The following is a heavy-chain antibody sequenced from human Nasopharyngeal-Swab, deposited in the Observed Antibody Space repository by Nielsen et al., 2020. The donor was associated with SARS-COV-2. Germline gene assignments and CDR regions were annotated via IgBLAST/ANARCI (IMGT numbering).Heavy chain of an antibody. CDR3: ARHVSSSWYAAVAGIRAFDY. V-gene: IGHV4-39*01. J-gene: IGHJ4*02. Sequence: PGKGLEWIGSIYYSGSTYYNPSLKSRVTISVDTSKNRFSLKLSSVTAADTAVYYCARHVSSSWYAAVAGIRAFDYWGQGTRVTVSS. CDR2: IYYSGST. D-gene: IGHD6-13*01.